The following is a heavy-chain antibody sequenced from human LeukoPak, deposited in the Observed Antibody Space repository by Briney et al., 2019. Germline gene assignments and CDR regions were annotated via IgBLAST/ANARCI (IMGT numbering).Heavy chain of an antibody. CDR3: TLIQGWGSGSYYRDF. CDR1: GSSISNDW. J-gene: IGHJ4*02. V-gene: IGHV3-15*01. Sequence: PGGSLRLSCAASGSSISNDWMSWVRQAPGKGLEWVARVKSRSAGETTDYAAPVKDRFTISRDESKNTLYLQMNSLKTEDTAVYYCTLIQGWGSGSYYRDFWGQGTLVTVSS. CDR2: VKSRSAGETT. D-gene: IGHD3-10*01.